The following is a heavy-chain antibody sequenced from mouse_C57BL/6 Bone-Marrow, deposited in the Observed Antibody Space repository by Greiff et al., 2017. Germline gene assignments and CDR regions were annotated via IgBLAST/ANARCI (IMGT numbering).Heavy chain of an antibody. CDR2: FYPGSGSI. CDR3: VRHERYYDYERYFDY. Sequence: QVQLQQSGAELVKPGASVKLSCKASGYIFTEYTIHWVKQRSGQGLEWIGWFYPGSGSIKYNERFKDKATLTADKSSNTVYMELSRLTSEDSAVYCCVRHERYYDYERYFDYWGQGTSLTVSS. V-gene: IGHV1-62-2*01. D-gene: IGHD2-4*01. J-gene: IGHJ2*03. CDR1: GYIFTEYT.